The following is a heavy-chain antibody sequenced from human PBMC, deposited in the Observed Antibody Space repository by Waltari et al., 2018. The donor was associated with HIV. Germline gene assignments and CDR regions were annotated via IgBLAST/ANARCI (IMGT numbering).Heavy chain of an antibody. Sequence: QVQLQESGPGLVKPSETLSLTCNVSAGTINNYYLSWIRQSPAKGLEWIGYIYYTGTSNYTPSPSLKSRVTMSLDTSKTQFSLKLTSVSAADTAVYYCARTVGTSISGVITYNWFDSWGQGTLVTVSS. CDR3: ARTVGTSISGVITYNWFDS. V-gene: IGHV4-59*01. CDR2: IYYTGTS. D-gene: IGHD3-3*01. J-gene: IGHJ5*01. CDR1: AGTINNYY.